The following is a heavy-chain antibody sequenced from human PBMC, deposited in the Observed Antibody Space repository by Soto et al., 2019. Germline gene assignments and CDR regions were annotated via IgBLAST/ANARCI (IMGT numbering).Heavy chain of an antibody. V-gene: IGHV3-23*01. J-gene: IGHJ4*02. CDR3: AKAYGASHSPFDC. D-gene: IGHD2-21*01. CDR1: GFTFRGYA. CDR2: ISGSGDST. Sequence: EEQLLESGGGLAQPGGSLRLSCAASGFTFRGYAMSWVRQAPGKGPEWVSGISGSGDSTYHAKSVKGRFIISRDNSKNTLYLEIKSLRAEDTAVYYCAKAYGASHSPFDCWGQGTLVAVSS.